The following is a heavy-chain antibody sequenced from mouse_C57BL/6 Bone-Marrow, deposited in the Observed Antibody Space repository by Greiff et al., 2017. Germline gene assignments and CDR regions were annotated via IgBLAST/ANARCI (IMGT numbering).Heavy chain of an antibody. V-gene: IGHV1-81*01. Sequence: QVQLKQSGAELARPGASVKLSCKASGYTFTSYGISWVKQRTGQGLEWIGEIYPRSGNNNYNEKFKGKAPLTADKSSSTAYMELRSLTSEYSAVYFCARLELDYDDFDYWGQGTTLTVSS. CDR1: GYTFTSYG. CDR2: IYPRSGNN. CDR3: ARLELDYDDFDY. D-gene: IGHD2-4*01. J-gene: IGHJ2*01.